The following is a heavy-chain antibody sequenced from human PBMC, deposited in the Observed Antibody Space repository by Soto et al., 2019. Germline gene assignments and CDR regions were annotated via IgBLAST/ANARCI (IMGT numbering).Heavy chain of an antibody. J-gene: IGHJ6*02. CDR3: AASISYYAMDD. V-gene: IGHV5-51*01. CDR1: GYTFTNYW. CDR2: IYPGDSDT. Sequence: GESLKISRKGSGYTFTNYWIGWVRQMPGKGLEWMGIIYPGDSDTKYNPSFQGQVTISADKSITTTYLRWTSLKASDTAIYYCAASISYYAMDDWGQGTLVTVSS.